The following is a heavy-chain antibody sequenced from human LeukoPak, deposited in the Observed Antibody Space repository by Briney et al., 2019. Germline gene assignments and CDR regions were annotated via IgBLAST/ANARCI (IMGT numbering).Heavy chain of an antibody. CDR3: ARESLVVFPYWFDP. CDR2: IFSTGSA. V-gene: IGHV4-4*07. CDR1: GGSMSSYI. Sequence: SETLSLTCTVSGGSMSSYIWSWVRQPAGKGLEWIARIFSTGSANYNPSLESRVSISIDISKNQFSLTLTSVTAADTAIYYCARESLVVFPYWFDPWGQGILVTVSS. J-gene: IGHJ5*02.